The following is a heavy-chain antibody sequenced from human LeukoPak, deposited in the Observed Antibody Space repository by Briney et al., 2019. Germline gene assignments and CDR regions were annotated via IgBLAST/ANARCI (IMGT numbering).Heavy chain of an antibody. D-gene: IGHD4-17*01. CDR1: GFAFSSNW. J-gene: IGHJ4*02. CDR3: ARGQYYGAF. Sequence: GGSLRLSCAASGFAFSSNWMHWVRQAPGKGLEWVSAISGSGGGTFYADPVKGRFTISRDNSKSTLYLQMNSLRAEDTAVYYCARGQYYGAFWGQGTLVTVSS. CDR2: ISGSGGGT. V-gene: IGHV3-23*01.